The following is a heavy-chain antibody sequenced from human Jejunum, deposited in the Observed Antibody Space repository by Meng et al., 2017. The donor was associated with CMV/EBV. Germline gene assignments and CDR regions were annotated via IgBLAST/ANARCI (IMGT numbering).Heavy chain of an antibody. Sequence: VDDYGMGWVRQAPGKGLEWVSGINWNGGSTGYADSVKGRFTISRDNAKNSLYLQMNSLRAEDTALYYCARDRVRGVIIALYGMDVWGQGTTVTVSS. CDR3: ARDRVRGVIIALYGMDV. J-gene: IGHJ6*02. CDR2: INWNGGST. D-gene: IGHD3-10*01. CDR1: VDDYG. V-gene: IGHV3-20*03.